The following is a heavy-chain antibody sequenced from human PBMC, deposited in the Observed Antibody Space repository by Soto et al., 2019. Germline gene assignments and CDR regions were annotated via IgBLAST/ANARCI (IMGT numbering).Heavy chain of an antibody. V-gene: IGHV4-39*01. CDR2: IYYSGST. CDR3: TRLTGYSSSWYPGRFFDY. Sequence: SETLSLTCTVSGGSISSSSYYWGWIRQPPGKGLEWIGSIYYSGSTYYNPSLKSRVTISVDTSKNQFSLKLSSVTAADTAVYYCTRLTGYSSSWYPGRFFDYWGQGTLVTVSS. D-gene: IGHD6-13*01. J-gene: IGHJ4*02. CDR1: GGSISSSSYY.